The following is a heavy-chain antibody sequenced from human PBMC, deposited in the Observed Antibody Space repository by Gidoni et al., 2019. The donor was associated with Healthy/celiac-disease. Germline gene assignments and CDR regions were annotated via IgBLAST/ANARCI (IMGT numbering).Heavy chain of an antibody. CDR1: GFTFSSYD. CDR3: ARVPRGYWYFDL. Sequence: EVQLVESGGGLVQPGGSLRRSCAASGFTFSSYDMHWVRQATGKGLEWVSAIGTAGDTYYPGSVKGRFTISRENAKNSLYLQMNSLRAGDTAVYYCARVPRGYWYFDLWGRGTLVTVSS. CDR2: IGTAGDT. V-gene: IGHV3-13*04. J-gene: IGHJ2*01.